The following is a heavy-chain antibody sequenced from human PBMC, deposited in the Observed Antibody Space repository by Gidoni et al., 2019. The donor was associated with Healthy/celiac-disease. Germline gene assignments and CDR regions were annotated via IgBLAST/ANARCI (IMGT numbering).Heavy chain of an antibody. Sequence: QVQLVQSGAEVKKPGASVKVSCKASGYTFTSYYMHWVRQAPGQGLEWMGISNPSGGSTSDAQKFQGRVTMTRDTSTSTVYMELSSLRYEDTAVYYCARDRGWYFDLWGRGTLVTVSS. CDR1: GYTFTSYY. CDR2: SNPSGGST. V-gene: IGHV1-46*01. CDR3: ARDRGWYFDL. D-gene: IGHD3-10*01. J-gene: IGHJ2*01.